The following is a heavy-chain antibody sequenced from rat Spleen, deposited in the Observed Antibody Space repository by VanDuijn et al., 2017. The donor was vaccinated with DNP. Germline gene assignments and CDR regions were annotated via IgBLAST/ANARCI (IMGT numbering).Heavy chain of an antibody. V-gene: IGHV5-25*01. CDR1: GFSFTKYD. CDR2: INTNGGNT. Sequence: EVQLVESGGGLVQPRRSLRLSCAASGFSFTKYDMAWVRQPPAKGLEWVASINTNGGNTYYRDSVKGRFTVSRDNAKTTLYLQMDSLRSEDTATYYCATHELSHGPFDYWGQGVMVTVSS. J-gene: IGHJ2*01. CDR3: ATHELSHGPFDY.